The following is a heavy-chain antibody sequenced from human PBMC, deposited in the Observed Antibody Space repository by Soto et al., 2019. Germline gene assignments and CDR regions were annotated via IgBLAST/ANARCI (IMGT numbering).Heavy chain of an antibody. CDR3: AREAYCSSTSCYMEAFDY. CDR2: ISSSSSYI. Sequence: VGSLRLSCAASGFTFSSYSMNWVRQAPGKGLEWVSSISSSSSYIYYADSVKGRFTISRDNAKNSLYLQMNSLRAEDTAVYYCAREAYCSSTSCYMEAFDYWGQGTLVTVSS. J-gene: IGHJ4*02. D-gene: IGHD2-2*02. CDR1: GFTFSSYS. V-gene: IGHV3-21*01.